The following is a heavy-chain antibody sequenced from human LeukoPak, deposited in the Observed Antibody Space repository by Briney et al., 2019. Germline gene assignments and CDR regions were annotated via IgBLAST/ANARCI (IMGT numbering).Heavy chain of an antibody. V-gene: IGHV1-18*01. CDR2: ISAYNGNT. J-gene: IGHJ4*02. CDR1: GYTFTSYG. CDR3: ARRKEQQLADY. D-gene: IGHD6-13*01. Sequence: ASVKVSCKASGYTFTSYGISWVRQTPGQGLEWMGWISAYNGNTSYAQKLQGRVTMTTDTSTSTAYMELRSLRSDDTAVYYCARRKEQQLADYWGQGTLVTVSS.